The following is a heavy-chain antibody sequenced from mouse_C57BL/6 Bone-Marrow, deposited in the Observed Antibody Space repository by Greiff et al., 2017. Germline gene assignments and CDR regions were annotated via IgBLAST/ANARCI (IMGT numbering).Heavy chain of an antibody. CDR3: ARIYYDYDAEGGY. Sequence: QVQLQQPGAELVKPGASVKVSCKASGYTFTSYWMHWVKHRPGQSLEWIVRIHPSDSDTNYNQKFKDKATLTVDKSSSTAYMQLSSLTSEDSAVYYCARIYYDYDAEGGYWGQGTSVTVSS. D-gene: IGHD2-4*01. J-gene: IGHJ4*01. CDR1: GYTFTSYW. V-gene: IGHV1-74*01. CDR2: IHPSDSDT.